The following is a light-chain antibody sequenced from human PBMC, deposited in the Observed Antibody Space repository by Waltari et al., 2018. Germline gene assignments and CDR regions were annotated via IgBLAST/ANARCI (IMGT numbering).Light chain of an antibody. J-gene: IGKJ1*01. CDR2: KAS. CDR3: QQYNSYSRT. V-gene: IGKV1-5*03. CDR1: QSISSW. Sequence: DITMTQSPSTLSASVGDRVTITCRASQSISSWLAWYKQKPGKAPKRLIYKASSLESGVPSRFSGSGSGTEFTLTISSLQPDDFATYYCQQYNSYSRTFGQGTKVEIK.